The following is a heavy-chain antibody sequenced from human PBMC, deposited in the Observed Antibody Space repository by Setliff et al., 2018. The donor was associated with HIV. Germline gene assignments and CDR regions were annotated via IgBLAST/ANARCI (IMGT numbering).Heavy chain of an antibody. CDR1: GYSFAGYS. CDR2: INVGKGDT. CDR3: AREGQWLA. J-gene: IGHJ5*02. V-gene: IGHV1-3*01. D-gene: IGHD6-19*01. Sequence: ASVKVSCKASGYSFAGYSLHWVRQAPGQSLEWMGWINVGKGDTEYSRKFQGRVTITRDTSASTAYMEMRGLRSEDTAVYYCAREGQWLAWGQGTLVTVSS.